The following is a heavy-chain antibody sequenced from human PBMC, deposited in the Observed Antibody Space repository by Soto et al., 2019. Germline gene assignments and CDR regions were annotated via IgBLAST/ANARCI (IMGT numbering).Heavy chain of an antibody. Sequence: EVQLVESGGGLVKPGGSLRLSCAASGFTFSSYSMNWVRQAPGKGLECVSSISSSSSYIYYADSVKGRFTISRDNAKNSLDLQMNSLRAEDMAVYYCARDPDTAMVTGYYYYGMDVWGQGTTVTVSS. D-gene: IGHD5-18*01. CDR3: ARDPDTAMVTGYYYYGMDV. CDR1: GFTFSSYS. CDR2: ISSSSSYI. J-gene: IGHJ6*02. V-gene: IGHV3-21*01.